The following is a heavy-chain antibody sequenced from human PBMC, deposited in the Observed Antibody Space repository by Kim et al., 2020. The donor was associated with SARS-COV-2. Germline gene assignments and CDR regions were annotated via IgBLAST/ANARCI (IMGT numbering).Heavy chain of an antibody. D-gene: IGHD1-26*01. Sequence: YNDYAVSVKSLITINPDTSKNQFSLQLNSVTPEDTAVYYCARERVGALDYWGQGTLVTVSS. V-gene: IGHV6-1*01. CDR3: ARERVGALDY. CDR2: YN. J-gene: IGHJ4*02.